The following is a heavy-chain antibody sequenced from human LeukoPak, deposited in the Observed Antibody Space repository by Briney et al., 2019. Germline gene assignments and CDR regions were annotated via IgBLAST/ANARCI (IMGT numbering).Heavy chain of an antibody. Sequence: SEALSLTCAVYGGSFSGYYWSWIRQPPGKGLEWIGETNHSGSTNYNPSPKSRVTISVDTSKNQFSLKLSSVTAADTAVYYCARRPYCSGGSCPFKFDYWGQGTLVTVSS. CDR1: GGSFSGYY. D-gene: IGHD2-15*01. J-gene: IGHJ4*02. CDR2: TNHSGST. V-gene: IGHV4-34*01. CDR3: ARRPYCSGGSCPFKFDY.